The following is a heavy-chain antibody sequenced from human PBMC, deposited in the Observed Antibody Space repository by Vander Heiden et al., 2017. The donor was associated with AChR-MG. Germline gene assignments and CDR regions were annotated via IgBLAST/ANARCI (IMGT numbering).Heavy chain of an antibody. CDR1: GPSFSTYA. CDR3: AKVWSAAKDIDAYDL. D-gene: IGHD2-15*01. V-gene: IGHV3-23*01. J-gene: IGHJ3*01. Sequence: EVQLLESGGDVVQPGGSLTLSCAASGPSFSTYAMTWVRQAPGKGLEWVSGISGGGTSTYYADSVRGRFTISRDNSKNTLFLKMSGLRAEDTAVYYCAKVWSAAKDIDAYDLWGQGTMVTVSS. CDR2: ISGGGTST.